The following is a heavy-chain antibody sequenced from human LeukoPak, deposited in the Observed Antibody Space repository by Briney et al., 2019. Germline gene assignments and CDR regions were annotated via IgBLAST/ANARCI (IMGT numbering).Heavy chain of an antibody. CDR1: GGSISSYY. D-gene: IGHD3-22*01. CDR3: ARVGGSSGYYHYYYYYMDV. J-gene: IGHJ6*03. V-gene: IGHV4-59*01. CDR2: IYYSGST. Sequence: SETLSLTCTVSGGSISSYYWSWIRQPPGKGLEWIGYIYYSGSTNYNPSLQSRVTISVDTSKNQFSLKLSSVTAADTAVYYCARVGGSSGYYHYYYYYMDVWGKGTTVTVSS.